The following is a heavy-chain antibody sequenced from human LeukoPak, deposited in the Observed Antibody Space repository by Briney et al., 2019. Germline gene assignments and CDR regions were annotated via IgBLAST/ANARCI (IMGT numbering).Heavy chain of an antibody. V-gene: IGHV4-59*08. J-gene: IGHJ3*02. CDR2: IYYSGST. CDR1: GGSISSYY. CDR3: AGGGIAVAGTGI. Sequence: SETLSLTCTVSGGSISSYYWSWIRQPPGKGLEWIGYIYYSGSTNYNPSLKSRVTISVDTSKNQFSLKLSSVTAADTAVYYCAGGGIAVAGTGIWGQGTMVTVSS. D-gene: IGHD6-19*01.